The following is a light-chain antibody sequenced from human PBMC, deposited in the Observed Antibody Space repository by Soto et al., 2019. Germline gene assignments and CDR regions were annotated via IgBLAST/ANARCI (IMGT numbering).Light chain of an antibody. Sequence: EIVLTQSPGTLSLSPGESATLSCRASQSVSSSYLAWYQQKPGQAPRLLIYGASSRATGIPDRFSGSGSGTDFTLTISRLEPEDFAVYYCQQYGRSPPGYTFGQGTKLEIK. J-gene: IGKJ2*01. CDR3: QQYGRSPPGYT. CDR2: GAS. V-gene: IGKV3-20*01. CDR1: QSVSSSY.